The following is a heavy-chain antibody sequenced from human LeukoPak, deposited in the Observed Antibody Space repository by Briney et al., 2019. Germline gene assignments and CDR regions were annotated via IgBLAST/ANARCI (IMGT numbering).Heavy chain of an antibody. D-gene: IGHD2-2*01. J-gene: IGHJ5*02. Sequence: SETLSLTCAVSGYSISSGYYWGWIRQPPGKGLEWIGSIYHSGSTYYNPSLKSRVTISVDTSKNQFSLKLSSVTAADTAVYYCARGSRSRYCSSTSCKNWFDPWGQGTLVTVSS. CDR1: GYSISSGYY. V-gene: IGHV4-38-2*01. CDR3: ARGSRSRYCSSTSCKNWFDP. CDR2: IYHSGST.